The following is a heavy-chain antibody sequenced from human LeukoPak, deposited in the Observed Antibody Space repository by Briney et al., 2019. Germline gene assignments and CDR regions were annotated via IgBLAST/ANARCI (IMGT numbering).Heavy chain of an antibody. Sequence: PGGSLRLSCAASGFTFDDYGMHWVRQAPGKGLEWVSGISWNSGNIGYADSVKGRFTISRDNAKNSLYLQMNSLRAEDTALYYCAKDRGVAVAGLDYWGQGTLVTVSS. CDR3: AKDRGVAVAGLDY. J-gene: IGHJ4*02. CDR1: GFTFDDYG. V-gene: IGHV3-9*01. D-gene: IGHD6-19*01. CDR2: ISWNSGNI.